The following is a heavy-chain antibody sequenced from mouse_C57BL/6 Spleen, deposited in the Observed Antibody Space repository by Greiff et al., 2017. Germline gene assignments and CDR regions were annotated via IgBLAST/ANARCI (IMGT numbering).Heavy chain of an antibody. V-gene: IGHV1-80*01. CDR1: GYAFSSYW. D-gene: IGHD2-1*01. J-gene: IGHJ4*01. CDR2: IYPGDGDT. CDR3: ARGGNCGYAMDY. Sequence: QVQLQQSGAELVKPGASVKISCKASGYAFSSYWMNWVKQRPGKGLEWIGQIYPGDGDTNYNGKFKGKATLTADKSSSTAYMQLSSLTSEDSAVYFCARGGNCGYAMDYWGQGTSVTVSS.